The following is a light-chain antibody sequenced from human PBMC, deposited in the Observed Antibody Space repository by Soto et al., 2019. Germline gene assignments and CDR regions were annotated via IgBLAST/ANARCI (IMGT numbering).Light chain of an antibody. CDR1: QSVSSNY. CDR3: HQSGDSPT. CDR2: GVS. Sequence: EIVLTQSPGTLSLSPGERATLSCRASQSVSSNYLAWYQQKPGRAPRLLIYGVSNRAPGIPDRFSGSGSGTDITLTISRLEPEDFAVYYCHQSGDSPTFGQGTKVDIK. V-gene: IGKV3-20*01. J-gene: IGKJ1*01.